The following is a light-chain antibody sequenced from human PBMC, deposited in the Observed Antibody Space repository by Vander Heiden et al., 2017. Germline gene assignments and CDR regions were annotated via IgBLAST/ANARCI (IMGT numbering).Light chain of an antibody. Sequence: DIQMTQSPSTLSASVGDRVTITCRASQSISSWLAWYQQKPGKAPKLLIYKASSFKRGVPLRVRGRGSGTQFNLTLSRLQADDFATYYCQQYNSYFRTFGQGTKVEI. V-gene: IGKV1-5*03. CDR3: QQYNSYFRT. CDR2: KAS. CDR1: QSISSW. J-gene: IGKJ1*01.